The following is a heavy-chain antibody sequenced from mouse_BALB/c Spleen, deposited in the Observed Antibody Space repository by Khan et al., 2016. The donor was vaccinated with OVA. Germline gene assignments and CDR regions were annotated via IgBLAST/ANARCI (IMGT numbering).Heavy chain of an antibody. CDR2: INPYNAGT. D-gene: IGHD4-1*01. Sequence: VQLQQSGPELVEPGASVKMSCKASGYTFTNYVMHWVKQKPGQGLEWIGYINPYNAGTRYNEKFKGKATLTSDISSTTAYMELNSLTSENSEVYYCATEASSWDFSYPYRGQGTLVTLSA. V-gene: IGHV1S136*01. CDR1: GYTFTNYV. J-gene: IGHJ3*01. CDR3: ATEASSWDFSYPY.